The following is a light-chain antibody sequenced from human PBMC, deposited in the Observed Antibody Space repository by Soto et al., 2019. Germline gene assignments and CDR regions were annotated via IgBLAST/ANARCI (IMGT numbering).Light chain of an antibody. CDR3: QQYRNWPPLT. Sequence: EIVMTQSPATLSVSPGETATLSCRASQSVGRAVAWYQHKPGQAPRHLIVAASIRATGVPGRFSGGGSGTEFTLTISSRQSEDFAVYYCQQYRNWPPLTFGGGNTVEIK. CDR1: QSVGRA. V-gene: IGKV3-15*01. J-gene: IGKJ4*01. CDR2: AAS.